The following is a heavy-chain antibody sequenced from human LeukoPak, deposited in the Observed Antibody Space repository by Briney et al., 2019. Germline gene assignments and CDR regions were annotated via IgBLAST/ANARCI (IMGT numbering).Heavy chain of an antibody. CDR3: ARRRIAARLHSGYYFDY. CDR1: GGSISSGSYY. V-gene: IGHV4-61*02. D-gene: IGHD6-6*01. J-gene: IGHJ4*02. CDR2: IYTSGST. Sequence: PSETLSLTCTVSGGSISSGSYYWSWIRQPAGKGLEWIGRIYTSGSTNYNPSLKSRVTISVDTSKNQFSLKLSSVTAADTAVYYCARRRIAARLHSGYYFDYWGQGTLVTVSS.